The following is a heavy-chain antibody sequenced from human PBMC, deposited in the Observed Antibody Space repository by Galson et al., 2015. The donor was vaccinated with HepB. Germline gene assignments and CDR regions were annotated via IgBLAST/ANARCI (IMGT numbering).Heavy chain of an antibody. CDR2: ISYDGNNE. CDR3: ANLGYYDSSGFYVDH. Sequence: SLRLSCAASGFTFSSYGMHWVRQAPGKGLEWVAVISYDGNNEYYADSVKGRFTISRDNSKNRLFLQMNSLRAEDTAVYYCANLGYYDSSGFYVDHWGQGTLVTVSS. J-gene: IGHJ4*02. V-gene: IGHV3-30*18. CDR1: GFTFSSYG. D-gene: IGHD3-22*01.